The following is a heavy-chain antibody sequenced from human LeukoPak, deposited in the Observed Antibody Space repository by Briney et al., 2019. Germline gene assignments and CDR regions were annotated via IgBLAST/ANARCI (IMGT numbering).Heavy chain of an antibody. CDR2: ISNDAKYI. CDR3: TTPAAGPRAEYSQY. D-gene: IGHD6-13*01. J-gene: IGHJ1*01. CDR1: GFTFSRYS. Sequence: GGSLRLSCAASGFTFSRYSMNWVRQAPGKGLEWVSSISNDAKYIYYADSLKGRFTVSRDNAKNSLYLQMNSLAVEDTAVYYCTTPAAGPRAEYSQYWGQGTLVTVSS. V-gene: IGHV3-21*01.